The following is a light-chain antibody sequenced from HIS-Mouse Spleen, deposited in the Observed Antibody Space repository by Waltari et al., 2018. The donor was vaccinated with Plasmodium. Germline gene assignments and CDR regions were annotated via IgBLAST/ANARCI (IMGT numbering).Light chain of an antibody. J-gene: IGLJ2*01. Sequence: QSDLTQPASGSGSPGQSIPISCSGTNSYVGAYQSFSWYQQHPGKAPKLMMYDVSNRPSGVSNRFSGSKSGNTASLTISGLQAEDEADYYCSSYTSSSTLVFGGGTKLTVL. V-gene: IGLV2-14*03. CDR3: SSYTSSSTLV. CDR2: DVS. CDR1: NSYVGAYQS.